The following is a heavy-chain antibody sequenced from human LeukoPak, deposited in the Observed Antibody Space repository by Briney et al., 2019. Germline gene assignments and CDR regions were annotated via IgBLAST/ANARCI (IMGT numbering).Heavy chain of an antibody. D-gene: IGHD1-26*01. J-gene: IGHJ4*02. V-gene: IGHV4-59*01. CDR1: GGSISSYY. CDR2: IFYNGST. CDR3: AREGGSYGGDFDY. Sequence: SETLSLTCTVSGGSISSYYWSWIRQPPGKGLEWIGYIFYNGSTHYNPSLKSRVTISLDTSKNQYSLKLASVTAADTAVYYCAREGGSYGGDFDYWGQGTL.